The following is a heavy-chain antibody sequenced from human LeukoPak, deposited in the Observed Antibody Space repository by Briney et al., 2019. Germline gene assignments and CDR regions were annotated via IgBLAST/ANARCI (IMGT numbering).Heavy chain of an antibody. CDR1: GGSISSYY. Sequence: PSETLSLTCTVSGGSISSYYWSWIRQPAGKGLEWIGRIYTSGSTNYSPSLKSRVTMSVDTSKNQFSLKLSSVTAADTAVYYCARDSRGTGSYSYYFDYWGQGTLVTVSS. D-gene: IGHD3-10*01. CDR2: IYTSGST. CDR3: ARDSRGTGSYSYYFDY. J-gene: IGHJ4*02. V-gene: IGHV4-4*07.